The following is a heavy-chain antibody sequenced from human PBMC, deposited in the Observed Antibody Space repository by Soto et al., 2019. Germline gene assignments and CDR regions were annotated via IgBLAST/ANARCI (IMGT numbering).Heavy chain of an antibody. Sequence: QVQLQESGPGLVKPSETLSLTCTVSGGSISSYYWSWIRQPPGKGLEWIGYIYYSGSTNYNPSLKSRVTISVDTSKNQSSLKLSSVTAADTAVYYCARDRKGLGYWGQGTLVTVSS. V-gene: IGHV4-59*01. CDR3: ARDRKGLGY. CDR1: GGSISSYY. CDR2: IYYSGST. J-gene: IGHJ4*02.